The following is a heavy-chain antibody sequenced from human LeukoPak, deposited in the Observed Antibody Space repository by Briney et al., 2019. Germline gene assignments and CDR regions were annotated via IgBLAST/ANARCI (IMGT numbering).Heavy chain of an antibody. CDR1: GFTFSSYS. J-gene: IGHJ4*02. V-gene: IGHV3-48*04. Sequence: GGSLRLSCAASGFTFSSYSMNWVRQAPGKGLEWVSYISSSSSTIYYADSVKGRFTISRDNPKNSVSLQMNSLRAEDTAVYYCAGSSGWLFDYWGQGTLVTVSS. CDR3: AGSSGWLFDY. CDR2: ISSSSSTI. D-gene: IGHD6-19*01.